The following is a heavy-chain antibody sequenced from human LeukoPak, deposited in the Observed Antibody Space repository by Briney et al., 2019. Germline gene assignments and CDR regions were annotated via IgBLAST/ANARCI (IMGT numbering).Heavy chain of an antibody. CDR1: GDSIDSHY. CDR2: VYYSGNT. D-gene: IGHD6-19*01. CDR3: ARESGNGWYTL. V-gene: IGHV4-59*11. J-gene: IGHJ4*02. Sequence: SETLSLTCTVSGDSIDSHYWSWIRQPPGKRLEWIGYVYYSGNTNYNPSLKSRVTISVDTSKNQFSLKLRSVTAADTAVYYCARESGNGWYTLWGQGTLVAVSS.